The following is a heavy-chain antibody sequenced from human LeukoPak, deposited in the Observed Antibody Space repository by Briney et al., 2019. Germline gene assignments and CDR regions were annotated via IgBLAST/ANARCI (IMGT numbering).Heavy chain of an antibody. CDR2: INPKTGGT. J-gene: IGHJ5*02. CDR1: VYTFTNYY. Sequence: ASVRLSSEASVYTFTNYYTDWVRQAPGQGLEWMGWINPKTGGTNYAQKFQGRVTMTRDTSISTAYMELNRLTSDDTAVYYCARDRGNNWFDPWGQGTLVTVSS. D-gene: IGHD5-24*01. CDR3: ARDRGNNWFDP. V-gene: IGHV1-2*02.